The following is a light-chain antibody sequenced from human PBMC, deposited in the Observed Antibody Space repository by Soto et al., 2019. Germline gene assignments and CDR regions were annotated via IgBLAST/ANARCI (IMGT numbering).Light chain of an antibody. CDR1: SSDVGTYNY. V-gene: IGLV2-14*01. J-gene: IGLJ2*01. CDR2: DVS. CDR3: TSYTSSSTLV. Sequence: QSVLTQPASVSGSPGQSITISCTGTSSDVGTYNYVSWYQQHAGKVPKLMIYDVSNRPSGVSDRFSGSNSGNTASLTISGLQAEDEADYYCTSYTSSSTLVFGGGTKLTVL.